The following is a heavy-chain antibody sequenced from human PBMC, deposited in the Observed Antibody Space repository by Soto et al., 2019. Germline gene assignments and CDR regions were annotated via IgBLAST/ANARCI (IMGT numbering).Heavy chain of an antibody. D-gene: IGHD3-3*01. Sequence: NPSETLSLTCTVSGGSISSSSYYWSWIRQHPGKGLEWIGYIYYSGSTYYNPSLKSRVTISVDTSKNQFSLKLSSVTAADTAVYYCARSKSYYDFWSGYYTPNWFDPWGQGALVTVSS. J-gene: IGHJ5*02. V-gene: IGHV4-31*03. CDR3: ARSKSYYDFWSGYYTPNWFDP. CDR1: GGSISSSSYY. CDR2: IYYSGST.